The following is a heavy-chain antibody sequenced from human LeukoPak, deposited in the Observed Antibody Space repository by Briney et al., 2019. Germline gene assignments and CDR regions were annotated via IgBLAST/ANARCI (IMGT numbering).Heavy chain of an antibody. CDR1: GGXISSSNW. CDR2: IYHSGST. CDR3: ASSRDGYNHFDY. V-gene: IGHV4-4*02. J-gene: IGHJ4*02. D-gene: IGHD5-24*01. Sequence: SETLSLTCAVSGGXISSSNWWSWVRQPPGKGLEWIGEIYHSGSTNYNPSLKSRVTISVDKSKNQFSLKLSSVTAADTAVYYCASSRDGYNHFDYWGQGTLVTVSS.